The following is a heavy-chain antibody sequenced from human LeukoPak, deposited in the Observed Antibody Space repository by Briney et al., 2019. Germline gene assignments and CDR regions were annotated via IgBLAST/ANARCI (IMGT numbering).Heavy chain of an antibody. CDR1: GSTLSNYW. CDR3: VRDGGVSGYDLLDY. J-gene: IGHJ4*02. D-gene: IGHD5-12*01. Sequence: GGPLRFSGAASGSTLSNYWLTWFRQAPGKGREWVAHINQDGSEEHYMDSAKARFTISRDNAKNSLSLQMNSLRAEDTAVYYCVRDGGVSGYDLLDYWGQGTLVTVSS. CDR2: INQDGSEE. V-gene: IGHV3-7*01.